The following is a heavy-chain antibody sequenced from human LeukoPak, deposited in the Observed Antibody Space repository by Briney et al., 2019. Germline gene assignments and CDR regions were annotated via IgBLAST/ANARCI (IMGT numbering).Heavy chain of an antibody. Sequence: SETLSLTCTVSGGSISSGDYYWSWIRQPPGKGLEWIGYIYYSGSTYYNPSLKSRVTISVDTSKNQFSLKLSSVTAVDTAVYYCARVAAGIGFFQHWGQGTLVTVSS. D-gene: IGHD6-13*01. V-gene: IGHV4-30-4*08. J-gene: IGHJ1*01. CDR2: IYYSGST. CDR3: ARVAAGIGFFQH. CDR1: GGSISSGDYY.